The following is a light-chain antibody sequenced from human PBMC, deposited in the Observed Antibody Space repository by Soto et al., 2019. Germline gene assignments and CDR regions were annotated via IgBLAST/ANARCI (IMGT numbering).Light chain of an antibody. CDR2: DAS. CDR3: QHCTLSSGP. V-gene: IGKV1-5*01. J-gene: IGKJ4*02. CDR1: QDIVTY. Sequence: IHMTQSPSTVSASVGDSVTISCRASQDIVTYLAWYQQKPGRAPKLLIFDASTLQSGVSPRFRGSGSGSEFSLTISNLQPDDAGVYFCQHCTLSSGPFGGGTRVET.